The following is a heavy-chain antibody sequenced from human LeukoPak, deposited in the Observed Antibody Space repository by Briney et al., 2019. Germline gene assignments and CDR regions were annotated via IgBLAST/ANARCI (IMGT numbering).Heavy chain of an antibody. CDR2: ISYDGSNK. CDR3: AKDITLVVGFDY. V-gene: IGHV3-30*18. Sequence: PPGGSLRLSCAASGFTFSSYGMHWVRQAPGKGLEWVAVISYDGSNKYYADSVKGRFTISRDNSKNTLYLQMNSLRAEDTAVYYCAKDITLVVGFDYWGQGTLVTVSS. D-gene: IGHD3-22*01. CDR1: GFTFSSYG. J-gene: IGHJ4*02.